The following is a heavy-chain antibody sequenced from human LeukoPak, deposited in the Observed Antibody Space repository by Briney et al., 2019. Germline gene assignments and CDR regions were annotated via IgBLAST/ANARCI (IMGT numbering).Heavy chain of an antibody. Sequence: PGGSLRLSCAASGFTFSSYSMNWVRQAPGKGLEWVSYISSSSSTIYYADSVKGRFTISRDNAKNSLYLQMNSLRAEDTAVYYCARELPPRIVGATLYYYYYMDVWGKGTTVTVSS. CDR2: ISSSSSTI. CDR1: GFTFSSYS. J-gene: IGHJ6*03. V-gene: IGHV3-48*01. CDR3: ARELPPRIVGATLYYYYYMDV. D-gene: IGHD1-26*01.